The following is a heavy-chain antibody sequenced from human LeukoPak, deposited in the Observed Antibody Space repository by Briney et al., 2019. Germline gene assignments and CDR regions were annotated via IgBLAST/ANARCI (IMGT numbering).Heavy chain of an antibody. CDR2: IYYSGST. CDR1: GGSISSYY. Sequence: SETLSLTCTVSGGSISSYYWGWIRQPPGKGLEWIGSIYYSGSTNYNPSLKSRVTISVDTSKNQFSLKLSSVTAADTAVYYCARAVVPAANYYYYYMDVWGKGTTVTISS. V-gene: IGHV4-39*07. J-gene: IGHJ6*03. CDR3: ARAVVPAANYYYYYMDV. D-gene: IGHD2-2*01.